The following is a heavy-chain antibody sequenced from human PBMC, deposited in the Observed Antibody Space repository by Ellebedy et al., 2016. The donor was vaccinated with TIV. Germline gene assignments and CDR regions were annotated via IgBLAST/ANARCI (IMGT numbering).Heavy chain of an antibody. CDR1: GFTVSSNY. V-gene: IGHV3-53*05. J-gene: IGHJ6*02. CDR2: IYSGGST. CDR3: ASWFGELSDPAYYYGMDV. Sequence: GESLKISXAASGFTVSSNYMSWVRQAPGKGLEWVSVIYSGGSTYYADSVKGRFTISRDNSKNTLYLQMNSLRSEDTAVYYCASWFGELSDPAYYYGMDVWGQGTTVTVSS. D-gene: IGHD3-10*01.